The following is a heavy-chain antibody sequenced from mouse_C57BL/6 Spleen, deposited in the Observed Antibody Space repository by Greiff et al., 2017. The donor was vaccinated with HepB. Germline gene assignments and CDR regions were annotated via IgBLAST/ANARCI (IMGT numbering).Heavy chain of an antibody. CDR1: GFNIKNTY. Sequence: EVQGVESVAELVRPGASVKLSCTASGFNIKNTYMHWVKQRPEQGLEWIGRIDPANGNTKYAPKFQGKATITADTSSNTAYLQLSSLTSEDTAIYYCARTDYYGSSWYLDVWGTGTTVTVSS. V-gene: IGHV14-3*01. J-gene: IGHJ1*03. CDR2: IDPANGNT. D-gene: IGHD1-1*01. CDR3: ARTDYYGSSWYLDV.